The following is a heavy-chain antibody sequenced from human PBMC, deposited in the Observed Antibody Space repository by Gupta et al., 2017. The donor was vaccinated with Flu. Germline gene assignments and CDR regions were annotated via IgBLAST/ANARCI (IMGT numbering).Heavy chain of an antibody. CDR3: AKPPVYCSSTSCYVTVDY. Sequence: KGLEWVAVISYDGSNKYYADSVKGRFTISRDNSKNTLYLQMNSLRAEDTAVYYCAKPPVYCSSTSCYVTVDYWGQGTLVTVSS. CDR2: ISYDGSNK. J-gene: IGHJ4*02. V-gene: IGHV3-30*18. D-gene: IGHD2-2*01.